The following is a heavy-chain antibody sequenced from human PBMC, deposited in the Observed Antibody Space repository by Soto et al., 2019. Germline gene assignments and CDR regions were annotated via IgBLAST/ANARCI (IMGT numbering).Heavy chain of an antibody. V-gene: IGHV3-66*02. Sequence: GGSLRLSCAASGFTVSSNYMSWVRQAPGKGLEWVSVIYSGGSTYYADSVKGRFTISRDKSKNTLYLQMNSLRAEDTAVYYCARGGNLRMKDAFDIWGQGTMVTVSS. CDR2: IYSGGST. D-gene: IGHD3-16*01. CDR1: GFTVSSNY. J-gene: IGHJ3*02. CDR3: ARGGNLRMKDAFDI.